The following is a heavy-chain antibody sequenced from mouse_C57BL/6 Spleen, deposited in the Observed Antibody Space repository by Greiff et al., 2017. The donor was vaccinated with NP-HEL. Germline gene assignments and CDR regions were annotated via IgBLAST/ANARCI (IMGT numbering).Heavy chain of an antibody. CDR1: GFTFSNYW. V-gene: IGHV6-3*01. J-gene: IGHJ2*01. CDR2: IRLKSDNYAT. CDR3: TLLRYYFDY. Sequence: EVKLMESGGGLVQPGGSMKLSCVASGFTFSNYWMNWVRQSPEKGLEWVAQIRLKSDNYATHYAESVKGRFTISRDDSKSSVYLQMNNLRAEDTGIYYCTLLRYYFDYGGQGTTLTVSS. D-gene: IGHD1-1*01.